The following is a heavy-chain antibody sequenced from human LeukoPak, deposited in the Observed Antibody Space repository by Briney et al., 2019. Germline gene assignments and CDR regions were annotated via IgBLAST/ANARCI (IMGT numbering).Heavy chain of an antibody. J-gene: IGHJ3*02. Sequence: PGGSLRLSCAASGFTFSSYGMSWVRQAPGKGLEWVANIKQDGSEKYYVDSVKGRFTISRDNAKNSLYLQMNSLRAEDTAVYYCARDSSGWYDAFDIWGQGTMVTVSS. CDR3: ARDSSGWYDAFDI. V-gene: IGHV3-7*01. CDR2: IKQDGSEK. CDR1: GFTFSSYG. D-gene: IGHD6-19*01.